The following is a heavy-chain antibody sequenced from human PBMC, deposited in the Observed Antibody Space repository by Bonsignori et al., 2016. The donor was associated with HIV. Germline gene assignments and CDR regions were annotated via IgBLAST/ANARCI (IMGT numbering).Heavy chain of an antibody. J-gene: IGHJ4*02. Sequence: VRQAPGKGLEWVAVVYSGGSRTYYADSVKGRFTISRENSKNMVYLQMDSLGAEDTAVYYCAKEGTVPNVFDYWGQGTLVTVSS. V-gene: IGHV3-23*03. D-gene: IGHD1/OR15-1a*01. CDR2: VYSGGSRT. CDR3: AKEGTVPNVFDY.